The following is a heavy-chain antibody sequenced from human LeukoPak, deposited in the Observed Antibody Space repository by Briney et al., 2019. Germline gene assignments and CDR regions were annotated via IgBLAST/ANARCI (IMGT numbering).Heavy chain of an antibody. Sequence: PGGSLRLSCAASGNYWMHWVRQAPGKGLVWVSHINSDGSWTSYADSVKGRFTISKDNAKNTVYLQMNNLRAEDTAVYYYARDPVSPYFDYWGQGTLVTVSS. CDR2: INSDGSWT. CDR1: GNYW. J-gene: IGHJ4*02. V-gene: IGHV3-74*01. CDR3: ARDPVSPYFDY.